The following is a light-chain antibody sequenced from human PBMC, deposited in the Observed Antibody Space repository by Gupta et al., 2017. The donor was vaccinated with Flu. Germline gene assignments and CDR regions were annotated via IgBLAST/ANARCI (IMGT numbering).Light chain of an antibody. V-gene: IGKV1-8*01. CDR2: AAS. Sequence: AIRMTQSPSSFSASTGDRVTITCRASQGISTYLAWYQQKPGKAPKLLIYAASTLQSGVPSRFSGSGSGTDFTLTISCLQSEDFATYYCQQHYSNSWTFGQGNRVEIK. CDR1: QGISTY. CDR3: QQHYSNSWT. J-gene: IGKJ1*01.